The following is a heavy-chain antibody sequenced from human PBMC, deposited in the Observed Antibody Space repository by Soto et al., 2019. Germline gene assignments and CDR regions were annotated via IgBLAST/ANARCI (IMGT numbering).Heavy chain of an antibody. CDR3: AGGATGRAPFQH. CDR1: GFTLSDHI. CDR2: SRNKTDRYTT. J-gene: IGHJ1*01. D-gene: IGHD3-9*01. V-gene: IGHV3-72*01. Sequence: PGGSLRLSCAASGFTLSDHIMDWVRQAPGKGLEWVGRSRNKTDRYTTEYADSVKGRFTVSRDESENSLYLQMNSLENEDTAVYFCAGGATGRAPFQHWGQGTLVTVSS.